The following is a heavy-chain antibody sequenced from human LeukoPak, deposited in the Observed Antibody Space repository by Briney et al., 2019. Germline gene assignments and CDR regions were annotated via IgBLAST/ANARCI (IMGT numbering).Heavy chain of an antibody. CDR2: IRYDGSNK. CDR1: GFTFSSYG. D-gene: IGHD3-10*01. V-gene: IGHV3-30*02. CDR3: AKETYGSGSPFDY. J-gene: IGHJ4*02. Sequence: GGSLRLSCAASGFTFSSYGMHWVRQAPGKGLERVAFIRYDGSNKYYADSVKGRFAISRDNSKNTLYLQMNSLRAEDTAVYYCAKETYGSGSPFDYWGQGTLVTVSS.